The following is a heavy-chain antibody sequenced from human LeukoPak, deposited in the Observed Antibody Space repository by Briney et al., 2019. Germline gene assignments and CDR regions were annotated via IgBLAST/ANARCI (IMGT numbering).Heavy chain of an antibody. V-gene: IGHV4-34*01. CDR2: INHSGST. CDR3: ARGLMRDDY. J-gene: IGHJ4*02. CDR1: GGSFSGYY. D-gene: IGHD3-16*01. Sequence: SETLSLTCAVYGGSFSGYYWSWIRQPPGKGLEWIGEINHSGSTNYNPSLKSRVTISVDTSKNQFSLKLSSVTAADTAVYYCARGLMRDDYWGQGTLVTVSS.